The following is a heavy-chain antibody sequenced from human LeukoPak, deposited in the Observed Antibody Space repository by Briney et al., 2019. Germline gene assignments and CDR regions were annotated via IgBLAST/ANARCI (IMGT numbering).Heavy chain of an antibody. D-gene: IGHD3-10*01. V-gene: IGHV3-30*18. CDR2: ISYDGSNK. CDR1: GFTFSSYG. J-gene: IGHJ4*02. CDR3: AKGPLYGSGTFDY. Sequence: PGRSLRLSCAASGFTFSSYGMHWVRQAPGKGLEWVAVISYDGSNKYYADSVKGRFTISGDNSKNTLYLQMNSLRAEDTAVYYCAKGPLYGSGTFDYWGQGTLVTVSS.